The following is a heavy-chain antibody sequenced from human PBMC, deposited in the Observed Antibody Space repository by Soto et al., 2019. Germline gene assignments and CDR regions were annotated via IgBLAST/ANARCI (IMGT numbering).Heavy chain of an antibody. CDR2: FNPNSGDT. D-gene: IGHD6-19*01. J-gene: IGHJ4*02. CDR3: AREASAVISLDY. CDR1: GYTFTAYS. V-gene: IGHV1-2*02. Sequence: ASVKVSCKASGYTFTAYSMHWVRQAAGQGLEWVGWFNPNSGDTIYAQKFQGRVTLTRETSIGTAYMELYSLTSDDTAVYYCAREASAVISLDYWGQGTLVTVSS.